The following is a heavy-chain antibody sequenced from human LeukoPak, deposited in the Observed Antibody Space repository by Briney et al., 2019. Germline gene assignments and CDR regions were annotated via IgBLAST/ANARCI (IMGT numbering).Heavy chain of an antibody. Sequence: ASVKVSCKASGYTFSDYYIHWVRQAPGQGLEWLGWINPNSGGTKYAQKFQGRVTMTRDTSITTAYMDLSSLGSDDTAVFYCVRKSATRRTSEFDYWGQGTLVTVSS. V-gene: IGHV1-2*02. CDR1: GYTFSDYY. J-gene: IGHJ4*02. CDR2: INPNSGGT. D-gene: IGHD2-15*01. CDR3: VRKSATRRTSEFDY.